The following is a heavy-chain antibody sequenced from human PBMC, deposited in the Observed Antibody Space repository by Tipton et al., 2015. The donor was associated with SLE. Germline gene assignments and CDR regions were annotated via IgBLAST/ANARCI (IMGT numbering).Heavy chain of an antibody. CDR1: GGSFSGYY. Sequence: TLSLTCAVYGGSFSGYYWSWIRQPPGKGLEWIGEINHSGSTNYNPSLKSRVTISVDTSKNQFSLRLTSVTAADTAVYYCASGPYYYYNMDVWGRGTTVTVSS. CDR2: INHSGST. CDR3: ASGPYYYYNMDV. J-gene: IGHJ6*03. V-gene: IGHV4-34*01.